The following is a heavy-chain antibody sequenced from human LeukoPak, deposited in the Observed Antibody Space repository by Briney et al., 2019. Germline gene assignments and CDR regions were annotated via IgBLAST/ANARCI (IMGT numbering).Heavy chain of an antibody. V-gene: IGHV3-30*04. Sequence: PGGSLRLSSAASGFASSSYARHWVRQAPGKGLEWVAVISYDGSNKYYADSVKGRFTISRDNSKNTLYLQMNSLRAEDTAVYYCARVFYSSGWYTNVDYPGQGDPVTVPS. CDR1: GFASSSYA. CDR2: ISYDGSNK. D-gene: IGHD6-19*01. CDR3: ARVFYSSGWYTNVDY. J-gene: IGHJ4*02.